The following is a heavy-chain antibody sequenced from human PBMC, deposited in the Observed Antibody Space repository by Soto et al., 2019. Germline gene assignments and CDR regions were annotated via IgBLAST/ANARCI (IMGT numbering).Heavy chain of an antibody. J-gene: IGHJ3*02. D-gene: IGHD2-15*01. CDR1: GGTFSSYA. CDR2: IIPIFGTA. V-gene: IGHV1-69*06. Sequence: QVQLVQSGAEVKKPGSSVKVSCKASGGTFSSYAISWVRQAPGQGLEWMGGIIPIFGTANYAQKFQGRVTITADKSTSTAYIELSSLRSEDTAVYYCARVRCSGGSCYPNDAFDIWGQGTMVTVSS. CDR3: ARVRCSGGSCYPNDAFDI.